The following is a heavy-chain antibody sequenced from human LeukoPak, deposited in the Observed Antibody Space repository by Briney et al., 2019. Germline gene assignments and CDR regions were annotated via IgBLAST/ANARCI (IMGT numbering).Heavy chain of an antibody. Sequence: SETLSLTCAIYGGSFSGDYWSWIRQPPGKGLEWIGEINHSGSTNYNPSLKSRVTISADTSKNQFSLRLSSVTAADTAVYYCAKFRWFGELVRWFDPWGQGTLVTVSS. D-gene: IGHD3-10*01. J-gene: IGHJ5*02. V-gene: IGHV4-34*01. CDR2: INHSGST. CDR1: GGSFSGDY. CDR3: AKFRWFGELVRWFDP.